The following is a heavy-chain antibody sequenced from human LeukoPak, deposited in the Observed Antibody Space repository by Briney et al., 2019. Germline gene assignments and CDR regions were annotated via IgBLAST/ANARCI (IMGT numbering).Heavy chain of an antibody. CDR2: IIPIFGTV. V-gene: IGHV1-69*05. J-gene: IGHJ4*02. CDR3: AIPRAGPKGGIFDY. CDR1: GGTFSSYA. D-gene: IGHD1-1*01. Sequence: SVKVSCKASGGTFSSYAISWVRQAPGQGLEWMGGIIPIFGTVNYAQKFQGRVTITTDGSTSTAYMELSSLRSEDTAVYYCAIPRAGPKGGIFDYWGQGTLVTVSS.